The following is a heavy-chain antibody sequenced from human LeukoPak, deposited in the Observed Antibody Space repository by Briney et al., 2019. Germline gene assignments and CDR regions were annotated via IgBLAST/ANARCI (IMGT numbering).Heavy chain of an antibody. D-gene: IGHD4-17*01. J-gene: IGHJ4*02. CDR1: GYSINSGYY. CDR2: INHSGST. CDR3: ARRTTVTMFDY. V-gene: IGHV4-38-2*01. Sequence: SETLSLTCAASGYSINSGYYWGWIRQPPGKVLEWIGIINHSGSTYYNPSLKSRVTISVDTSKNQFSLKMSSVTAADTAVYYCARRTTVTMFDYWGQGTLVTVSS.